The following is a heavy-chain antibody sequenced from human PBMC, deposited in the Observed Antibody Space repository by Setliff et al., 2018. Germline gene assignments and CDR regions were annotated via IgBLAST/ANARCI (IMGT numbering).Heavy chain of an antibody. CDR2: INSNSGGT. CDR3: ARGGGAPYSLAPYYHMDV. D-gene: IGHD6-13*01. J-gene: IGHJ6*03. Sequence: ASVKVSCKASGYTFAGYYIHWVRQAPGQGLEWMGWINSNSGGTKYAQKFQGRVTMTRDTAISTVYMELSRLRSDDTALYYCARGGGAPYSLAPYYHMDVWGKGTTVTVSS. V-gene: IGHV1-2*02. CDR1: GYTFAGYY.